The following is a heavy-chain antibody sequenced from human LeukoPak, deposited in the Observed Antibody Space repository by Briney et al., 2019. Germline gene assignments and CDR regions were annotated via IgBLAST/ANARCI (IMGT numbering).Heavy chain of an antibody. CDR3: AKDRPAAMLGDNWFDP. CDR1: GFTFSSYA. CDR2: ISGSGGST. V-gene: IGHV3-23*01. Sequence: GGSLRLSXAASGFTFSSYAMSWVRQSPGKGLEWVSAISGSGGSTYYADSVKGRFTISRDNFKNTLYLQMNSLRAEDTAVYYCAKDRPAAMLGDNWFDPWGQGTLVTVSS. D-gene: IGHD2-2*01. J-gene: IGHJ5*02.